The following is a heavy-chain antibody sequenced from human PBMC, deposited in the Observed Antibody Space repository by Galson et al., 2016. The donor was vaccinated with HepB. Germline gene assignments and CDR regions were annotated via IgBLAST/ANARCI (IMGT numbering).Heavy chain of an antibody. V-gene: IGHV3-43*01. CDR3: AKEHNTGWPSLES. CDR1: GFIFRKFT. D-gene: IGHD6-19*01. Sequence: SLRLSCAASGFIFRKFTMHWVRQRPGKGLEWASLVGGNGATTFYADSVKGRFTISRDNGKNSVYLQMNSLKIEDTAIYYCAKEHNTGWPSLESWGQGTLV. J-gene: IGHJ4*02. CDR2: VGGNGATT.